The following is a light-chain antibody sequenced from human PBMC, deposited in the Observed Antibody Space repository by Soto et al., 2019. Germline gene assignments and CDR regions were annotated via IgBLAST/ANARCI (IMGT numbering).Light chain of an antibody. J-gene: IGLJ2*01. Sequence: QSVLTQPPSVSGTPGQRVTVSCSGSTSNIGINPVNWYQQHPGTAPTLLIYGNNQPPSGVPVRFSGSKSGTSASLAISALQSEDEADYYCAAWDSSLNAHLLFGGGTQLTVL. CDR1: TSNIGINP. CDR3: AAWDSSLNAHLL. CDR2: GNN. V-gene: IGLV1-44*01.